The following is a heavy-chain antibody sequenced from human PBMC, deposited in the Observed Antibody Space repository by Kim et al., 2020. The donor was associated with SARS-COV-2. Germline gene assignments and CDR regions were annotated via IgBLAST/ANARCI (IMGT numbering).Heavy chain of an antibody. Sequence: SGSTNSNPSLKSRVTMSVDTSKNQFSLKLSSVTAADTAVYYCARGQQLVYWGQGTLVTVSS. CDR2: SGST. CDR3: ARGQQLVY. J-gene: IGHJ4*02. D-gene: IGHD6-13*01. V-gene: IGHV4-4*07.